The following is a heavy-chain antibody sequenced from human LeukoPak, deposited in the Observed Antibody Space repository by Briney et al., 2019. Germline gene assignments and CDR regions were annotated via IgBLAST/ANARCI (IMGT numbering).Heavy chain of an antibody. D-gene: IGHD2-15*01. CDR1: GFTFSSYG. J-gene: IGHJ4*02. CDR2: IWSDGSYK. CDR3: ARDRGGRTGLDD. V-gene: IGHV3-33*01. Sequence: HPGGSLRLSCAASGFTFSSYGFHWVRQAPGKGLEWVAVIWSDGSYKYYVDSVKGRFTISRDNAENSLYLQMNSLRAEDTAVYYCARDRGGRTGLDDWGQGTLVTVSS.